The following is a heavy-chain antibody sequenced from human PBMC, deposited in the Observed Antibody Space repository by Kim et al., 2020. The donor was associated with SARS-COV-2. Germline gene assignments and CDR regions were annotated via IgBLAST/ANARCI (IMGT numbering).Heavy chain of an antibody. Sequence: GESLKISCKGSGYSFTSYWIGWVRQMPGKGLEWMGIIYPGDSDTRYSPSFQGQVTISADKSISTAYLQWSSLKASDTAMYYCARRASYSGSYLVGWFDPWGQGTLVTVSS. CDR2: IYPGDSDT. CDR3: ARRASYSGSYLVGWFDP. V-gene: IGHV5-51*01. CDR1: GYSFTSYW. J-gene: IGHJ5*02. D-gene: IGHD1-26*01.